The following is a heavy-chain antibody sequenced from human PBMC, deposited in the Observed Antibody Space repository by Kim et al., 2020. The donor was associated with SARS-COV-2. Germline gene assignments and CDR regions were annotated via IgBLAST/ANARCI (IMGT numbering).Heavy chain of an antibody. CDR3: ASEDLGGDKMDY. CDR1: GFTFSSYE. J-gene: IGHJ4*02. V-gene: IGHV3-48*03. D-gene: IGHD2-21*02. CDR2: ISSSGSTI. Sequence: GGSLRLSCTASGFTFSSYEMNWVRQAPGKGLEWVSYISSSGSTIYYADSVKGRFTISRDNAKNSLYLQMNSLRAEDTAVYYCASEDLGGDKMDYWGQGTLVTVSS.